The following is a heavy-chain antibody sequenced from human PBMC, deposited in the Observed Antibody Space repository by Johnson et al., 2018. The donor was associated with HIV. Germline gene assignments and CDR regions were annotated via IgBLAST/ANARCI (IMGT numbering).Heavy chain of an antibody. CDR2: ISWNSGSI. Sequence: VQLVESGGGLIQPGGSLRLSCAASGFTFDDYAMHWVRQAPGKGLEWVSGISWNSGSIGYADSVKGRFTISRDNAKKSLYLQMNSLRAEDTALYYCARALADGWFSYDVFDIWGQGTMVTVSS. D-gene: IGHD3-10*01. CDR1: GFTFDDYA. V-gene: IGHV3-9*01. CDR3: ARALADGWFSYDVFDI. J-gene: IGHJ3*02.